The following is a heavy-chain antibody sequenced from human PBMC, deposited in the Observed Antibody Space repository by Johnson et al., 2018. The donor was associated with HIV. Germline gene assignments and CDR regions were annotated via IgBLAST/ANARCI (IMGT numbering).Heavy chain of an antibody. CDR2: ISYDGSNK. Sequence: QVQLVESGGGVVQPGGSLRLSCAASGFTFSSYAMHWVRQAPGKGLEWVAVISYDGSNKYYADSVKGRFTISRDNSKNTLYLQMNSLKAEDTAVYYCAKDIYGYDAFDIWGQGTMVTVSS. D-gene: IGHD5-24*01. CDR1: GFTFSSYA. CDR3: AKDIYGYDAFDI. V-gene: IGHV3-30*04. J-gene: IGHJ3*02.